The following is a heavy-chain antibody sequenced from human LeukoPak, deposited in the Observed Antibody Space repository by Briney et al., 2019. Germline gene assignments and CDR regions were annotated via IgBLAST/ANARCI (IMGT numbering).Heavy chain of an antibody. D-gene: IGHD3-22*01. CDR3: AKGQGYYDSSSPNSFDY. CDR2: IWYDGSNK. Sequence: GGSLRLSCAASGFTFSSYGMHWVRQAPGKGLEWVAVIWYDGSNKYYADSVKGRFTISRDNSKNTLYLQMNSLRAEDTAVYYCAKGQGYYDSSSPNSFDYWGQGTLVTVSS. J-gene: IGHJ4*02. CDR1: GFTFSSYG. V-gene: IGHV3-33*06.